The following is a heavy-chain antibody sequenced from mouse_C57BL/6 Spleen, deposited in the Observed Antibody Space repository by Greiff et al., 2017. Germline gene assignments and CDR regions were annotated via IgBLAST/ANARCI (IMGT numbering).Heavy chain of an antibody. CDR1: GYSITSGYY. J-gene: IGHJ4*01. Sequence: DVQLQESGPGLVKPSQSLSLTCSVTGYSITSGYYWYWIRQFPGNKLEWMGYISYDGSNNYNPSLKNRISITRDTSKNQFFLKLNSVTTEDTATYYCARDDGYYVDAMDYWGQGTSVTVSS. CDR3: ARDDGYYVDAMDY. V-gene: IGHV3-6*01. D-gene: IGHD2-3*01. CDR2: ISYDGSN.